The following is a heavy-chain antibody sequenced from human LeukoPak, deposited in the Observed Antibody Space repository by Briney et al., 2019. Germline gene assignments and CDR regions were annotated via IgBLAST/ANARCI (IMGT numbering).Heavy chain of an antibody. D-gene: IGHD5-12*01. J-gene: IGHJ5*02. CDR2: IYYSGST. V-gene: IGHV4-30-4*07. CDR1: GGSISSGGYS. Sequence: SQTLSLTCAVSGGSISSGGYSWSWIRQPPGKGLEWIGSIYYSGSTYYNPSLKSRVTISVDTSKNQFSLKLSSVTAADTAVYYCAREGGPVATILGFDPWGQGTLVTVSS. CDR3: AREGGPVATILGFDP.